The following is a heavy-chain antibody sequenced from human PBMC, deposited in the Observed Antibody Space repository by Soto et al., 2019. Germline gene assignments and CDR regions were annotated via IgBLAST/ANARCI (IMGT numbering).Heavy chain of an antibody. CDR1: GCSISRFY. Sequence: SETLSLTCGVSGCSISRFYWTLVRQPPGKGLEWIGYIYYSGSTYYNPSLKSRVTISVDTSKNQFSLKLSSVTAADTAVYYCARWWSGSRQGFDPWGQGTLVTVSS. J-gene: IGHJ5*02. D-gene: IGHD3-3*01. V-gene: IGHV4-59*06. CDR3: ARWWSGSRQGFDP. CDR2: IYYSGST.